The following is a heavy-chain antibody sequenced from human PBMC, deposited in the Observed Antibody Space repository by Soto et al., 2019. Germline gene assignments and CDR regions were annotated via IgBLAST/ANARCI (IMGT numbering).Heavy chain of an antibody. CDR1: GFTFSSYS. V-gene: IGHV3-21*01. CDR3: AAMTTVVTLFDY. CDR2: ISSSSSYI. D-gene: IGHD4-17*01. Sequence: PGGSLRLSCAASGFTFSSYSMNWVRQAPGKGLEWVSSISSSSSYIYYADSVKGRFTISRDNAKNSLYLQMNSLRAEDTAVYYCAAMTTVVTLFDYWGQGTLVTVSS. J-gene: IGHJ4*02.